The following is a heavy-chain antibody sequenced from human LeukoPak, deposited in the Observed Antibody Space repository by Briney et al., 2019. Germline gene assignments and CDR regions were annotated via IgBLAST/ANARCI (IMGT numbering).Heavy chain of an antibody. CDR1: GFTFSAYA. V-gene: IGHV3-23*01. D-gene: IGHD3-22*01. CDR2: FNGISGSGDTT. J-gene: IGHJ3*02. CDR3: AKSITMIVVAPEDAFDI. Sequence: GGSLRLYCAASGFTFSAYAMSWVRQAPGKGLQWVSGFNGISGSGDTTQYADSVKGRFTISRDHSKNTLYLQMNSLRAEDTAVYYCAKSITMIVVAPEDAFDIWGQGTMVTVSS.